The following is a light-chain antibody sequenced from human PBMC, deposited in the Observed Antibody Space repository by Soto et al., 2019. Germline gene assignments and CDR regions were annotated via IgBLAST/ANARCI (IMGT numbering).Light chain of an antibody. CDR2: KGS. CDR1: QSLVYSDGNTF. J-gene: IGKJ2*01. Sequence: VVMTQSPLSLPVTLGQPASISCTSSQSLVYSDGNTFLNWFQQRPGQSPRRLIYKGSYRDTGVPDRFTGSVSGSEFTLTISGVEAEDFAVYYCMQGTHWPGTCGQGTKLEI. V-gene: IGKV2-30*01. CDR3: MQGTHWPGT.